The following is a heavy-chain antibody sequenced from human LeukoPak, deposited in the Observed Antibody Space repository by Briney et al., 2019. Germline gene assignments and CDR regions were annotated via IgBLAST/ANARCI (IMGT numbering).Heavy chain of an antibody. CDR2: INTNTGNP. Sequence: ASVKVSCKASGYTFTSYAMNWVRQAPGQGLEWMGRINTNTGNPTYAQGFTGRFVFSLDTSVSTVYLQISSLKAEDTAVYYCARGDNDFWSGYLSFLFYFDYWGQGTLVTVSS. CDR3: ARGDNDFWSGYLSFLFYFDY. J-gene: IGHJ4*02. D-gene: IGHD3-3*01. V-gene: IGHV7-4-1*02. CDR1: GYTFTSYA.